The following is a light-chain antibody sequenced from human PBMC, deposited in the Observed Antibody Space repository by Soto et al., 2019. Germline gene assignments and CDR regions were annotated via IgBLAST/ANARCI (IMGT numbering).Light chain of an antibody. CDR3: QQYNNWPFT. CDR1: QSISSN. J-gene: IGKJ3*01. CDR2: GAS. V-gene: IGKV3-15*01. Sequence: EIVMTQSPATLSVSPGERATLSCRASQSISSNLAWYQQKPGQAPRLLIYGASTRAPGIPATFSGSGSGTEFTLTISSLQSEDFAVYYCQQYNNWPFTFGPGSKVDLK.